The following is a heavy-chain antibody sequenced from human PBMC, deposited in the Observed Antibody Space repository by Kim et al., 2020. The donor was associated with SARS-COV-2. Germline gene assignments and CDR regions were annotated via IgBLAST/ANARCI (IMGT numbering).Heavy chain of an antibody. CDR3: ARLSDVAAAAYYFDY. J-gene: IGHJ4*02. Sequence: PSLKSRLTISVDTSKNQFSRKLGSVTAADTAVYYCARLSDVAAAAYYFDYWGQGTLVTVSS. V-gene: IGHV4-39*01. D-gene: IGHD6-13*01.